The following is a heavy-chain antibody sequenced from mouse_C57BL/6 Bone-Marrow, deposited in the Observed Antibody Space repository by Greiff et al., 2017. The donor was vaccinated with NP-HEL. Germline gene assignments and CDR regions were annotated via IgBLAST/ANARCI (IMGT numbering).Heavy chain of an antibody. Sequence: VKLQQPGAELVKPGASVKLSCKASGYTFTSYWMHWVKQRPGQGLEWIGIINPNSGGTNYNEKFKSKATLTVDKSSSTAYMQLSSLTSEASAVYYGVSDSAVVATDWYFDDWGTGTTVTVSS. V-gene: IGHV1-64*01. D-gene: IGHD1-1*01. CDR1: GYTFTSYW. CDR3: VSDSAVVATDWYFDD. CDR2: INPNSGGT. J-gene: IGHJ1*03.